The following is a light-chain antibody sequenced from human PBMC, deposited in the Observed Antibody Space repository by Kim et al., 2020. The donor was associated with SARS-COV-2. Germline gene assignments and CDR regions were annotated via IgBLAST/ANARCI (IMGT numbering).Light chain of an antibody. CDR1: QDISIY. Sequence: ASVGDSVTITCRASQDISIYLTWYQQKPGKFPKVLIYAASTLQPGVPSRFSASGSGTDFTLTISGLQPVDVATYYCQKYDSAPWTFGLGTKVDIK. V-gene: IGKV1-27*01. CDR2: AAS. J-gene: IGKJ1*01. CDR3: QKYDSAPWT.